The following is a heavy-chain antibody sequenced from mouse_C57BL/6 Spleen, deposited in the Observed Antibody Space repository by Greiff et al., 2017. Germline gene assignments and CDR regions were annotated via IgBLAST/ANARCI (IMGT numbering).Heavy chain of an antibody. CDR2: IYPGSGST. V-gene: IGHV1-53*01. D-gene: IGHD3-2*02. J-gene: IGHJ4*01. CDR1: GYTFTSYW. Sequence: QVQLQQPGTELVKPGASVKLSCKASGYTFTSYWMHWVKQRPGQGLEWIGNIYPGSGSTNYNEKFKSKATLTVDTSSSTAYMQLSSLTSEDSAVYYCARRGQGSMDYWGQGTSVTVSS. CDR3: ARRGQGSMDY.